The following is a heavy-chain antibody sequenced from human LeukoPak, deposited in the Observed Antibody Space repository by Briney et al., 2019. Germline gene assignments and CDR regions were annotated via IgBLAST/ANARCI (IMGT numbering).Heavy chain of an antibody. J-gene: IGHJ4*01. V-gene: IGHV3-74*01. CDR2: IKDGGATT. Sequence: SGGSLRLSCAASGFTFSGYWIHWVRQVPGEGLVWVSRIKDGGATTDYADSVKGRFTISRDDAKNTLYLQMNSLRAEDTAVYYCTTIRPGYWGRGTLVTVSS. CDR3: TTIRPGY. D-gene: IGHD5-24*01. CDR1: GFTFSGYW.